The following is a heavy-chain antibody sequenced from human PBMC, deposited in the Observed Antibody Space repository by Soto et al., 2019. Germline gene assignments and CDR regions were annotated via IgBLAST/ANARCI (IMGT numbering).Heavy chain of an antibody. CDR3: ASRLKTPVSSSSLDY. D-gene: IGHD6-6*01. CDR2: VYHSGST. V-gene: IGHV4-4*02. J-gene: IGHJ4*02. CDR1: GGSISSSNW. Sequence: PSETLSLTCAVSGGSISSSNWWSWVRQPPGKGLEWIGEVYHSGSTNYNPSLKSRVTISVDKSKNQFSLKLSSVTAADTAVYYCASRLKTPVSSSSLDYWGQGTLVTVSS.